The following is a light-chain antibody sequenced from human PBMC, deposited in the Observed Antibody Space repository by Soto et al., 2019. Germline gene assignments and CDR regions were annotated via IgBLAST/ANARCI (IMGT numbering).Light chain of an antibody. CDR3: NSWTSSSTYV. CDR1: SSDVGGYNY. J-gene: IGLJ1*01. V-gene: IGLV2-14*01. CDR2: DVS. Sequence: QSVLTQPASVSGSPGQSITISCTGTSSDVGGYNYVSWYQQHPGKAPKLMIYDVSNRPSGVSNRFSGSKSGNTAPLTISGLQAEDEADYYCNSWTSSSTYVFGTGTKVTVL.